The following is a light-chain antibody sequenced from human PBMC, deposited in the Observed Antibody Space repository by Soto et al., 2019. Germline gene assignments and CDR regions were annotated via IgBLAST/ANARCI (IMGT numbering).Light chain of an antibody. J-gene: IGKJ1*01. V-gene: IGKV1-16*01. Sequence: DIQMTQSPSSLSASVGDRVTITCRASQSIGKHLNWYQQKPGKAPKFLIYDASSLESGVPSRFSGSGSGTEFTLTISSLQPDDFATYYCQQYSAYPWTFGQGTKVDIK. CDR2: DAS. CDR1: QSIGKH. CDR3: QQYSAYPWT.